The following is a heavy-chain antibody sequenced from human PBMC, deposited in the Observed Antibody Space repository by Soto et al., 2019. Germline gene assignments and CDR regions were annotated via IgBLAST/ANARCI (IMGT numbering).Heavy chain of an antibody. CDR3: ATSYGSGSTHFDS. D-gene: IGHD3-10*01. CDR1: GGTFNSYT. V-gene: IGHV1-69*02. Sequence: QVQLVQSGAEVKKTGSSVKVSCTASGGTFNSYTINWVRQAPGQRPEWVGRVTPIVGMSSSASKFQGRVTLTADKSTSKAYMDLTGLKSEDTAVYHCATSYGSGSTHFDSWGQGTLVTVSS. CDR2: VTPIVGMS. J-gene: IGHJ4*02.